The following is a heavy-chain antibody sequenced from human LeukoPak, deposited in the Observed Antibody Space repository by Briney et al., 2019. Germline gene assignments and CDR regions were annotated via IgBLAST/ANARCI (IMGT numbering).Heavy chain of an antibody. CDR1: GGPINSYY. V-gene: IGHV4-59*01. Sequence: SETLSLNCTVSGGPINSYYWSWIRHPPGKGLECIGYSDYSWSTNYNPSHKSRVAISVDTSKNQFSLKLSSVTAADTAVYYCARGVSSSWYVLDNWFDTWGQGTLVTVSS. CDR3: ARGVSSSWYVLDNWFDT. CDR2: SDYSWST. J-gene: IGHJ5*02. D-gene: IGHD6-13*01.